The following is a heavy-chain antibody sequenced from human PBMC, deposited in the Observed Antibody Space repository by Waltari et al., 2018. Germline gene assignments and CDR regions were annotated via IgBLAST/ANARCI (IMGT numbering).Heavy chain of an antibody. D-gene: IGHD5-18*01. V-gene: IGHV1-2*02. Sequence: QVQLVQSGAEVKQPGASVKVSCQASGYTFTAYYIPWVRPAPGQGLEWMGWINPNSGGTSYAQKFQGRVTMTRDTSISTAYMELSRLTSDDTAVYYCARGLRNIYGNHYYYMDVWGKGTTVTVSS. CDR3: ARGLRNIYGNHYYYMDV. J-gene: IGHJ6*03. CDR1: GYTFTAYY. CDR2: INPNSGGT.